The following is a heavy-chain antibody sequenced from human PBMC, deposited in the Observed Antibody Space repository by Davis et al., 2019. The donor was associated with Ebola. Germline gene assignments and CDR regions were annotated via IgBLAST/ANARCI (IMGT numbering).Heavy chain of an antibody. CDR3: AKGLRYFDWLTAFDY. J-gene: IGHJ4*02. CDR2: ISWNSGSI. D-gene: IGHD3-9*01. V-gene: IGHV3-9*01. CDR1: GFTFDDYA. Sequence: SLKISCAASGFTFDDYAMHWVRQAPGKGLEWVSGISWNSGSIGYADSVKGRFTISRDNAKNSLYLQMNSLRAEDTALCYCAKGLRYFDWLTAFDYWGQGTLVTVSS.